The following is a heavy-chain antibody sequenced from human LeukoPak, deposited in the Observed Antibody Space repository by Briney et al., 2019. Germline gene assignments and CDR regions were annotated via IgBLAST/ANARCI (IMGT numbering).Heavy chain of an antibody. Sequence: ASVKVSSKVSTFTFTGYCMPWARQAPGQGLEWMGWINPHSGGTIYAQKFQGRVTMTRDTSISTAYMELSRLRSDDTTVYYCARSNYCTSGESWIDSIYYGMDDWGQGTTVTVSS. CDR3: ARSNYCTSGESWIDSIYYGMDD. V-gene: IGHV1-2*02. CDR2: INPHSGGT. CDR1: TFTFTGYC. D-gene: IGHD2-8*01. J-gene: IGHJ6*02.